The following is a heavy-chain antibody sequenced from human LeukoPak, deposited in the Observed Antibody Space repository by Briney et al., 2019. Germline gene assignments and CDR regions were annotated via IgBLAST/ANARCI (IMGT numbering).Heavy chain of an antibody. CDR1: GGSISSGGYY. J-gene: IGHJ5*02. Sequence: SQTLSLTCTVSGGSISSGGYYWSWIRQHPGKGLEWIGYIYYSGSTYYNPSLKSRVPISVDTSKNQFSLKLSSVTAADTAVYYCARAMVRGGNWFDPWGQGTLVTVSS. CDR3: ARAMVRGGNWFDP. D-gene: IGHD3-10*01. CDR2: IYYSGST. V-gene: IGHV4-31*03.